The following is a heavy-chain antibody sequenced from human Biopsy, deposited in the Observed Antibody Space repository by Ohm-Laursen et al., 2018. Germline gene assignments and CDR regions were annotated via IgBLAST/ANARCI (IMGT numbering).Heavy chain of an antibody. CDR1: GKTFSDYQ. J-gene: IGHJ4*02. CDR3: GNEVHGRGY. D-gene: IGHD2-15*01. V-gene: IGHV4-34*08. Sequence: SETLSLTCAVFGKTFSDYQWSWIRQPPGKGLEWIGQINQAGTTNYNPSLKSRASISADASKYEFSLRLTSVTAADTAVYLCGNEVHGRGYWGLGAQVTVSS. CDR2: INQAGTT.